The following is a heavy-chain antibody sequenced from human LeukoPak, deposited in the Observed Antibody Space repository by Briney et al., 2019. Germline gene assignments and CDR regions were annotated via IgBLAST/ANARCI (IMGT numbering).Heavy chain of an antibody. D-gene: IGHD4-23*01. Sequence: GGSLRLSCAASGFTFSSYWMSWVRRAPGKGLEWVANIKQDGSEKYYVDSVKGRFTISRDNAKNTLYLQMSSLRDEDTAVYYCAKNNDYGGSYWYFDLWGRGTLVTVSS. CDR2: IKQDGSEK. V-gene: IGHV3-7*01. CDR1: GFTFSSYW. J-gene: IGHJ2*01. CDR3: AKNNDYGGSYWYFDL.